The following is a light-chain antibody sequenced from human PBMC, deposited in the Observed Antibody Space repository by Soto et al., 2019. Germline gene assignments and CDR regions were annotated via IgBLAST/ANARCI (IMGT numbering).Light chain of an antibody. CDR3: QQYHTSPLLT. V-gene: IGKV3-20*01. CDR2: ATS. Sequence: EIVLTQFPGSLSLSPGERVTLSCRASQTINTRYLAWYQQRPGQPPRLLIFATSSRATGIPDRFIGSGSGTDFSLTISRLEPEDFAVYYCQQYHTSPLLTFGGGTRVEIK. J-gene: IGKJ4*01. CDR1: QTINTRY.